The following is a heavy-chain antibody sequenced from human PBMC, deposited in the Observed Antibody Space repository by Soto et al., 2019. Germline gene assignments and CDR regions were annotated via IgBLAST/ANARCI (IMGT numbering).Heavy chain of an antibody. Sequence: SETLSLTCAVYGGSFSGCYWSWIRQPPGKGLEWIGEIDHSGSTNYNPSLKSRVTISVDTSKNQFSLKLSSVTAADTAVYYCARSRTYTYYYDSSGYQANWFDPWGQGTLVTVSS. CDR2: IDHSGST. V-gene: IGHV4-34*01. CDR1: GGSFSGCY. D-gene: IGHD3-22*01. CDR3: ARSRTYTYYYDSSGYQANWFDP. J-gene: IGHJ5*02.